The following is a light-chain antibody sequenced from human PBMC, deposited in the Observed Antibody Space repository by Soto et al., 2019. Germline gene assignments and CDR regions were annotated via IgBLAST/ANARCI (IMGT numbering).Light chain of an antibody. Sequence: EIVLTQSPGTLSLSPGERATLSCRASQSVSSSYLAWYQQKPGQAPRLLIYGASSRATGIPDRFSGSGSETDFTLTISAVETEDLAVYYCQEYGSSPLLTFGGGTKVEIK. CDR1: QSVSSSY. V-gene: IGKV3-20*01. CDR3: QEYGSSPLLT. J-gene: IGKJ4*01. CDR2: GAS.